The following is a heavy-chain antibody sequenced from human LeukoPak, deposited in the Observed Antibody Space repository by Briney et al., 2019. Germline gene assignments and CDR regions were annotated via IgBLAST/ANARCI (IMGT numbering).Heavy chain of an antibody. V-gene: IGHV3-74*01. CDR2: INSDGTTT. D-gene: IGHD6-19*01. CDR1: GFIFSGCW. Sequence: PGGSLRLSCAASGFIFSGCWMHWVRQAPGKGLVWVSRINSDGTTTTYADSVKGRFTISRDNAKNTLSLQMNSLSAEDTAVYYCARGYRSGWYLFGDYWGQGALVTVSS. CDR3: ARGYRSGWYLFGDY. J-gene: IGHJ4*02.